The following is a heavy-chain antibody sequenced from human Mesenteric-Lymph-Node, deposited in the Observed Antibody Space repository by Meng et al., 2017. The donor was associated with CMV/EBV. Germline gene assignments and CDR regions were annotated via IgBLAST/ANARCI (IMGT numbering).Heavy chain of an antibody. D-gene: IGHD2-2*01. V-gene: IGHV1-18*01. CDR1: GHGFINFG. CDR2: INPFTGNI. J-gene: IGHJ4*02. Sequence: ASVKVSCKSSGHGFINFGISWVRQAPGQGLEWMGWINPFTGNIKYSQKLHGRVTMNIDIPTTTAYMELRNLRPDDTAVYYCARDWSSATSPGYWGQGTLVTVSS. CDR3: ARDWSSATSPGY.